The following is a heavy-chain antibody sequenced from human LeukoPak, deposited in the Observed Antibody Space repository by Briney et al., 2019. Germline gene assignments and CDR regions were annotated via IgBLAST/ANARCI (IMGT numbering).Heavy chain of an antibody. V-gene: IGHV4-34*01. Sequence: PSETLSLTCAVYGGSFSGYYWSWIRQPPGKGLEWIGEINHSGSTNYNPSLKSRVTISVDTSKNRFSLKLSSVTATDTAVYYCARGDLGYYDSSGRDAFDIWGQGTMVTVSS. J-gene: IGHJ3*02. CDR1: GGSFSGYY. CDR2: INHSGST. CDR3: ARGDLGYYDSSGRDAFDI. D-gene: IGHD3-22*01.